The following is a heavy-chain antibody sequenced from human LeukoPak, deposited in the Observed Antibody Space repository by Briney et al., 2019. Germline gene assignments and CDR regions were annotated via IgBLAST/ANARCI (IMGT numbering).Heavy chain of an antibody. CDR1: GFTFSSYA. D-gene: IGHD3-3*01. J-gene: IGHJ4*02. Sequence: PGGSLRLSCAASGFTFSSYAMNWVRQAPGKGLEWVSSISSSSSYMYYADSVKGRFTISRDNAKNSLYLQMNSLRAEDTAVYYCARDSEPDFWSGYYXLDYWGQGTLVTVSS. CDR2: ISSSSSYM. CDR3: ARDSEPDFWSGYYXLDY. V-gene: IGHV3-21*06.